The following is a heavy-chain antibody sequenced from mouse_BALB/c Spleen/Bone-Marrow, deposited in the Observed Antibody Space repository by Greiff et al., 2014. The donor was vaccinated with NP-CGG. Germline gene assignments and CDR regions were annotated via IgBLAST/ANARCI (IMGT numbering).Heavy chain of an antibody. D-gene: IGHD2-3*01. CDR1: GFSLTSYG. V-gene: IGHV2-9*02. CDR3: ARVYLWYFDV. Sequence: QVQLQQSGPGLVAPLQSLSITCTVSGFSLTSYGVHCVRQPPGKGLEWLGVIWAGGSTNYNSALMSRLSISKDNSKSQVFLKMNSLQTDDTAMYYCARVYLWYFDVWGAGTTVTVSS. CDR2: IWAGGST. J-gene: IGHJ1*01.